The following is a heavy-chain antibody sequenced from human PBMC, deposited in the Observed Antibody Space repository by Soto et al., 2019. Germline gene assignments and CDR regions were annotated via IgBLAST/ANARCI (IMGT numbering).Heavy chain of an antibody. J-gene: IGHJ4*02. CDR2: IYYTGST. CDR3: ARLGRWLQALDS. D-gene: IGHD5-12*01. V-gene: IGHV4-59*08. Sequence: SETLSLTCTVSGGSISDYYWSWIRQPPGKGLEWVGYIYYTGSTTYNPSLKSRLTLSVDTSKNQFSLKLRSVSAADTAVYYCARLGRWLQALDSWGQGTLVTVPQ. CDR1: GGSISDYY.